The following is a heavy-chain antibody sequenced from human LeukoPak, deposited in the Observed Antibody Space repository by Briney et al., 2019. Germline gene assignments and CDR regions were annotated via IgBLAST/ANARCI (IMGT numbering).Heavy chain of an antibody. CDR1: GGSISSYY. Sequence: SETLSLTCTVSGGSISSYYWSWIRQPPGKGLEWIGYIYYSGSTNYNPSLKSRVTISVDTSKNQFSLKLSSVTAADTAVYYCAGGIKDYGDPQGFDPWGQGTLVTVSS. CDR3: AGGIKDYGDPQGFDP. CDR2: IYYSGST. J-gene: IGHJ5*02. V-gene: IGHV4-59*08. D-gene: IGHD4-17*01.